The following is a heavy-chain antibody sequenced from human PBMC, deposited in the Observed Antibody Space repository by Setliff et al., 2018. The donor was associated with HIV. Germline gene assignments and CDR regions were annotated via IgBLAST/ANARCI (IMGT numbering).Heavy chain of an antibody. Sequence: SATLSLTCTVSGGSVSDTSYYWGWIRQPPGKGLEWLANVYYSGGTYYNPSLNSRVTISVDTSRNQFTLKLTSVTAADTALYFCARLGDSGYDFRCYFDYWGQGKLVTVSS. D-gene: IGHD5-12*01. V-gene: IGHV4-39*01. J-gene: IGHJ4*02. CDR1: GGSVSDTSYY. CDR3: ARLGDSGYDFRCYFDY. CDR2: VYYSGGT.